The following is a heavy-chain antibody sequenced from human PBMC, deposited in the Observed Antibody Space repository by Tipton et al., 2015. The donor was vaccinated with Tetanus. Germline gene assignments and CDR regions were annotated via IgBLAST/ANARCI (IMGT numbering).Heavy chain of an antibody. Sequence: TLSLTCTVSGGSISGSSYYWGWIRQPPGKGLEWIGSIYYSGSSYYNPTLKSRVTISLDTSKNRFSLKLTSVTAADAAVYYCARPSTTVTPRAFDVWGQGTMVTVSS. CDR1: GGSISGSSYY. CDR3: ARPSTTVTPRAFDV. J-gene: IGHJ3*01. CDR2: IYYSGSS. D-gene: IGHD4-17*01. V-gene: IGHV4-39*01.